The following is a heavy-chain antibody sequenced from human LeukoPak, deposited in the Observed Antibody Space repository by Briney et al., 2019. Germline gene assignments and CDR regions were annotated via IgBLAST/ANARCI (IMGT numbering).Heavy chain of an antibody. V-gene: IGHV3-7*01. CDR1: GFSFSDHA. J-gene: IGHJ4*02. Sequence: PGGSLRLSCAASGFSFSDHAMHWVRQAPGKGLEWVARLHADGNEKYFVHSVKGRFTVSRDNAKNSLYLQMNSLRVEGTAVYYCARGGYSFDYLGQGTLVTVSS. D-gene: IGHD5-12*01. CDR2: LHADGNEK. CDR3: ARGGYSFDY.